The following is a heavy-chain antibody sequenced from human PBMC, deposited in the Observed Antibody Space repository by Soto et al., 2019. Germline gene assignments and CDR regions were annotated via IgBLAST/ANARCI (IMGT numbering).Heavy chain of an antibody. Sequence: SETLSLTCAVSGGSISSGGYSWSWIRQPPGKGLEWIGYIYHSGSTYYNPSLKSRVTISVDRSKNQFSLKLSSVTAADTAVYYCARYRDLGRDHLLFDYWGQGTLVTVSS. CDR3: ARYRDLGRDHLLFDY. D-gene: IGHD3-16*01. J-gene: IGHJ4*02. V-gene: IGHV4-30-2*01. CDR2: IYHSGST. CDR1: GGSISSGGYS.